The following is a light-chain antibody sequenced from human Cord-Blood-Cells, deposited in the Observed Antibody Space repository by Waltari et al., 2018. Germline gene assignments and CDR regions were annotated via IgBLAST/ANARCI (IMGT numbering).Light chain of an antibody. V-gene: IGLV2-11*01. CDR2: DVS. Sequence: QSALTQPRSVSGSPGQSVTISCTATSSDGGGYNYVSWYQQHPGKAPKLMIYDVSKRPSGVPDRFSGSKSGNTASLTISGLQAEDEADYYCCSYAGSDVVFGGGTKLTVL. J-gene: IGLJ2*01. CDR3: CSYAGSDVV. CDR1: SSDGGGYNY.